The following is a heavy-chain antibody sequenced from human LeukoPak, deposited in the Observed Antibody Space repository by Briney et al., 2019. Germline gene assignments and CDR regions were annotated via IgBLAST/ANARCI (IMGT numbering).Heavy chain of an antibody. CDR2: MNPNSGNT. J-gene: IGHJ4*02. V-gene: IGHV1-8*01. CDR1: GYTFTSYD. Sequence: ASVKVSYKASGYTFTSYDINWVRQATGQGLEWMGWMNPNSGNTGYAQKFQGRVTMTRNTSISTAYMELSSPRSEDTAVCYCARGKAAAGGDYWGQGTLVTVSS. CDR3: ARGKAAAGGDY. D-gene: IGHD6-13*01.